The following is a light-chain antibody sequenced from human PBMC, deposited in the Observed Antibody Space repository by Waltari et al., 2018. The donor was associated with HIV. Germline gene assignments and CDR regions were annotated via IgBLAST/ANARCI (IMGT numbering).Light chain of an antibody. CDR2: EDN. Sequence: NFMLTQPHSVSASPGETVTISCTHSSGSVAANFVQWFQQRPGSSPTTVIYEDNERPSGVPVRFSGSIDSSSSSASFTAFLTISGLKTEDEAVYYCQSYGSDSLVFGGGTRLTVL. V-gene: IGLV6-57*01. CDR1: SGSVAANF. J-gene: IGLJ3*02. CDR3: QSYGSDSLV.